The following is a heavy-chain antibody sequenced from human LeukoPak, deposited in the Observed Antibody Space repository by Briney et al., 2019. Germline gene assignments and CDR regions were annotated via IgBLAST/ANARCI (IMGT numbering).Heavy chain of an antibody. D-gene: IGHD3-9*01. J-gene: IGHJ6*03. V-gene: IGHV3-23*01. CDR3: AKGPDKSYYFYYMDV. CDR1: EFTFSDYT. Sequence: SGGSLRLSCAGAEFTFSDYTMNWVRQAPGKGLEWVSYISPDSTEIYYADSVKGRFTISRDNSENTLYLQVNSLRAEDTALYYCAKGPDKSYYFYYMDVWGKGTTVTVSS. CDR2: ISPDSTEI.